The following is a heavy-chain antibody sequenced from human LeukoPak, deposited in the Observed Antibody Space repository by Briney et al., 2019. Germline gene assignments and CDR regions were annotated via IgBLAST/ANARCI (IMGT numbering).Heavy chain of an antibody. D-gene: IGHD3-3*01. V-gene: IGHV4-34*01. J-gene: IGHJ4*02. CDR1: GGSFSGYY. CDR3: ARGRKRFLEWLFLDY. CDR2: IYHSGST. Sequence: PSETLSLTCAVYGGSFSGYYWSWLRQPPGKGLEWIGEIYHSGSTNYNPSLKSRVTISVDTSKNQFSLKLSSVTAADTAVYYCARGRKRFLEWLFLDYWGQGTLVTVSS.